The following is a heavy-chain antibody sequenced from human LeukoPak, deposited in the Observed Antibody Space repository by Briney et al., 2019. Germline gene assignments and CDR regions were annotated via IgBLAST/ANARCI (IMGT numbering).Heavy chain of an antibody. D-gene: IGHD2-2*01. V-gene: IGHV4-39*01. J-gene: IGHJ4*02. CDR3: ARHRSDIVVVPAAVDY. Sequence: SETLSLTCTVSGGSISSSSYYWGWIRQPPGKGLEWIGSIYYSGSTYYNPSLKSRVSISVDTSKNQFSLKLSSVTAADTAVYYCARHRSDIVVVPAAVDYWGQGTLVTVSS. CDR1: GGSISSSSYY. CDR2: IYYSGST.